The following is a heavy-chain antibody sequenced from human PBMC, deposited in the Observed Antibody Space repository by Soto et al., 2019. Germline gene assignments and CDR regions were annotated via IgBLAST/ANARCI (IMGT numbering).Heavy chain of an antibody. V-gene: IGHV4-31*03. CDR2: IYYSGST. J-gene: IGHJ6*02. CDR3: ARVDGYSSSWYSDYYYYGMDV. Sequence: QVQLQESGPGLVKPSQTLSLTCTVSGGSISSGGYYWSWIRQHPGKGLEWIGYIYYSGSTYYNPSLKSRVTISVDTSKNQFSLKLSSVTAADTAVYYCARVDGYSSSWYSDYYYYGMDVWGQGTTVTVSS. CDR1: GGSISSGGYY. D-gene: IGHD6-13*01.